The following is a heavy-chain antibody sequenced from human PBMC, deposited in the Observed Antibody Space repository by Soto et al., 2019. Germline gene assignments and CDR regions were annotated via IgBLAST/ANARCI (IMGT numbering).Heavy chain of an antibody. V-gene: IGHV3-7*05. CDR1: GCTFSNAW. CDR2: IKQDGSEK. CDR3: ARAFDRIQLWLGMLDY. J-gene: IGHJ4*02. Sequence: GGSLRLSCAASGCTFSNAWMSWVRQAPGKGLEWVANIKQDGSEKYYVDSVKGRFTISRDNAKNSLYLQMNSLRAEDTAVYYCARAFDRIQLWLGMLDYWGQGTLVTVSS. D-gene: IGHD5-18*01.